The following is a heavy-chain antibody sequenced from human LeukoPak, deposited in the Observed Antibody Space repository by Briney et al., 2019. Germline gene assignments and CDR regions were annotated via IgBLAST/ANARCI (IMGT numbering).Heavy chain of an antibody. Sequence: GRSLRLSCAASGFTFDDYAMHWVRQAPGKGLEWVSGISWNSGSIGYADSVKGRFTISRDNAKNSLYLQMNSLRAEDTALYYCAKLGAAAGTSDAFDIWGQGTMVTVSS. CDR3: AKLGAAAGTSDAFDI. CDR2: ISWNSGSI. J-gene: IGHJ3*02. D-gene: IGHD6-13*01. V-gene: IGHV3-9*01. CDR1: GFTFDDYA.